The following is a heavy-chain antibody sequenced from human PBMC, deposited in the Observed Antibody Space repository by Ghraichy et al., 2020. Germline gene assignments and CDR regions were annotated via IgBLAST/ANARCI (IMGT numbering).Heavy chain of an antibody. J-gene: IGHJ4*02. CDR3: ARVFSLALDL. Sequence: ASVKVSCKTSGYTFSDYVMHWVRQAPGQRFEWVGWIHAGNGRTKYSEKVQGRISITGDTSASTAYMEPTNLKSEDTAVYYCARVFSLALDLWGQGTLVSVSS. D-gene: IGHD3-9*01. CDR1: GYTFSDYV. V-gene: IGHV1-3*01. CDR2: IHAGNGRT.